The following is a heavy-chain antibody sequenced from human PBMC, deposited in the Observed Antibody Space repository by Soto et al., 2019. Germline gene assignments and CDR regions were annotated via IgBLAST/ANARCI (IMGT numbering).Heavy chain of an antibody. J-gene: IGHJ6*02. D-gene: IGHD3-10*01. CDR3: ARSSFLRSGALFHGLAV. Sequence: PSETLSLTCAVHGGSFTGFYWDWVRQPPGKGLEWIGEINHGGTANYNPSLKSRGSISVDMSKRQFSLKLTSVTAEDTALYFCARSSFLRSGALFHGLAVWGQGTTVTVSS. CDR1: GGSFTGFY. V-gene: IGHV4-34*01. CDR2: INHGGTA.